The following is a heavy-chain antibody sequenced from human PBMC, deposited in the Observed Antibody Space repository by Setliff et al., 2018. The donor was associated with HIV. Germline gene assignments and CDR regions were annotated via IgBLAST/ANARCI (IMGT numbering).Heavy chain of an antibody. CDR2: VHHTGTT. J-gene: IGHJ1*01. CDR3: AIGESSTWDLAEHFQH. V-gene: IGHV4-31*03. D-gene: IGHD2-2*01. Sequence: SETLSLTCTVSGVSVSSGGYYWSWIRQHPGKGLEWIGDVHHTGTTYLNPSLKSRITISVDTSKNQFSLKLGFVTAADTAVYHCAIGESSTWDLAEHFQHWGHGTLVTVS. CDR1: GVSVSSGGYY.